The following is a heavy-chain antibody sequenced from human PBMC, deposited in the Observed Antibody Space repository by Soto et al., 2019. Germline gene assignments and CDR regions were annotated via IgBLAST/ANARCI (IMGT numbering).Heavy chain of an antibody. D-gene: IGHD3-10*01. Sequence: EVQVVESGGGLVQPGGSLRLSCAASGFTFSSYWMHWVRQAPEKGLVWVSRINPVGSSTYYADSVKGRFTISRDNAENMVYLQMNSLRAEDTAVYYCARGLDGGRYGFGKWGQGALLTVSS. CDR1: GFTFSSYW. CDR3: ARGLDGGRYGFGK. J-gene: IGHJ4*02. CDR2: INPVGSST. V-gene: IGHV3-74*01.